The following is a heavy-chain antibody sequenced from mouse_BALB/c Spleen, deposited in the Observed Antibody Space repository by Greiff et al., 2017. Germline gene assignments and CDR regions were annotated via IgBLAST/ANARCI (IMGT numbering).Heavy chain of an antibody. J-gene: IGHJ4*01. CDR2: ISSGGSYT. CDR1: GFTFSSYG. V-gene: IGHV5-6*01. Sequence: EVQLVESGGDLVKPGGSLKLSCAASGFTFSSYGMSWVRQTPDKRLEWVATISSGGSYTYYPDSVKGRFTISRDNAKNTLYLQMSSLKSEDTAMYYCARDRGNYYDAMDYWGQGTSVTVSS. CDR3: ARDRGNYYDAMDY. D-gene: IGHD2-1*01.